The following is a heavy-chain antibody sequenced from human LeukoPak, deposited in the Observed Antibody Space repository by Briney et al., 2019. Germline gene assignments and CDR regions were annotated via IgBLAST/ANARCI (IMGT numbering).Heavy chain of an antibody. CDR3: ATGGDSSGYYYGRNAFDI. CDR1: GYTLTELS. D-gene: IGHD3-22*01. V-gene: IGHV1-24*01. J-gene: IGHJ3*02. Sequence: ASVKVSCKVSGYTLTELSMHWMRQAPGKGLEWMGGFDPEDGETIYAQKFQGRVTMTEDTSTDTAYMELSSLRSEDTAVYYCATGGDSSGYYYGRNAFDIWGQGTMVTVSS. CDR2: FDPEDGET.